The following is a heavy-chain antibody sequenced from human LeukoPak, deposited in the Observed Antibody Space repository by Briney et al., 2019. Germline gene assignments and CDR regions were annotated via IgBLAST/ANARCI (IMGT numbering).Heavy chain of an antibody. CDR3: ARHPLPRYDFWGGYSALITINAFDI. D-gene: IGHD3-3*01. J-gene: IGHJ3*02. Sequence: GASVKVSCKASGYTFTSYGISWVRQAPGQGLEWMGWISAYNGNTNYAQKLQGRVTMTTDTSTSTAYMELRSLRSDHTAVYYCARHPLPRYDFWGGYSALITINAFDIWGQGTMVTVSS. CDR2: ISAYNGNT. V-gene: IGHV1-18*01. CDR1: GYTFTSYG.